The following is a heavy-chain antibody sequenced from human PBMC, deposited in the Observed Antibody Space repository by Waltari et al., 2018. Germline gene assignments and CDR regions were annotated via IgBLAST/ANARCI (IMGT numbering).Heavy chain of an antibody. V-gene: IGHV1-69*09. CDR2: LIPFAGRT. Sequence: QLQLVQSGAEVKKPGSSVKVSCKASGGPFSSYSITWVRQAPGQGLEWMGRLIPFAGRTNYALKSQDRVTFTADTSARTAYMELSSLRYEDTAVYYCARVQGDPNYFDPWGQGSLVTVSS. J-gene: IGHJ5*02. CDR3: ARVQGDPNYFDP. D-gene: IGHD3-16*01. CDR1: GGPFSSYS.